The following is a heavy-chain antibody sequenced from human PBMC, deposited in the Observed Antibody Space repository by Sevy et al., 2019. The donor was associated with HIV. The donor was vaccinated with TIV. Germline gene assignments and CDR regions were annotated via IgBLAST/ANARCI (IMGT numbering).Heavy chain of an antibody. CDR3: AKGLSSIYPYSMDV. D-gene: IGHD3-16*01. CDR2: ISFDGDNK. J-gene: IGHJ6*02. V-gene: IGHV3-30*18. CDR1: GFSFSRYG. Sequence: GGSLRLSCEASGFSFSRYGMHWVRQVAGKGLEWVAVISFDGDNKYYSDSVRGRFAISRDNSATTMHLQMTNLRLDDTAVYYCAKGLSSIYPYSMDVWGQGTTVTVSS.